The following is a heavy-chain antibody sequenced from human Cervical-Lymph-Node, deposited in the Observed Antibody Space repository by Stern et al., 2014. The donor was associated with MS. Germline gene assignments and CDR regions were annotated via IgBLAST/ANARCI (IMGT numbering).Heavy chain of an antibody. CDR3: AKGCRSSTCYGLAYAMDV. J-gene: IGHJ6*02. CDR1: GFTFDGYA. Sequence: EVQLVESGGGLVQPGRSLRLSCAASGFTFDGYAVHWVRQAPGKGLEWVSGVSWNGASIGYADSEKGRFPISRDNAKNSLYLQMDSLRAEDTALYFCAKGCRSSTCYGLAYAMDVWGQGTTVTVSS. D-gene: IGHD2-2*01. CDR2: VSWNGASI. V-gene: IGHV3-9*01.